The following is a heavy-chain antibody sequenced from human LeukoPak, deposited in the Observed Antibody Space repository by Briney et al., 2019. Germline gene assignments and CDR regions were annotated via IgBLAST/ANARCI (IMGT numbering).Heavy chain of an antibody. CDR3: ARVIAATGTSADSWFDP. J-gene: IGHJ5*02. D-gene: IGHD6-13*01. V-gene: IGHV1-18*01. Sequence: ASVKVSCKASGYTFTSYGISWVRQAPGQGLEWMGWISAYNGNTNYAQKFQGRFTMTTDTSTSTAYMELRSLRSDDTAVYHCARVIAATGTSADSWFDPWGQGTLVTVSS. CDR2: ISAYNGNT. CDR1: GYTFTSYG.